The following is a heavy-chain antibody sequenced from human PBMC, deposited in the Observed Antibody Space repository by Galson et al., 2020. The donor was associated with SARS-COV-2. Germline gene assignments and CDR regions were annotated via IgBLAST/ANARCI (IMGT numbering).Heavy chain of an antibody. CDR2: ISYDGSNR. CDR3: ANSPGIAGADTLDV. CDR1: GFSFSSFG. D-gene: IGHD6-13*01. Sequence: GESLKISCAASGFSFSSFGMHWVRQAPGKGLEWVAIISYDGSNRHYVDSVKGRFTISRDNSKNTLYLQMNSLGAEDTAVYYRANSPGIAGADTLDVWGKGTTVIISS. J-gene: IGHJ6*04. V-gene: IGHV3-30*18.